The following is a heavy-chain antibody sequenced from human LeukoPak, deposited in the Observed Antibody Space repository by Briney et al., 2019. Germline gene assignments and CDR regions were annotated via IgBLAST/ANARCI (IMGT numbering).Heavy chain of an antibody. Sequence: GGSLRLSCAASGFTFSSYSMHWVRQAPGKGLEWVGRIKSKTDGGTTDYAAPVKGRSTISRDDSKNTLYLQMNSLKTEDTAVYYCTTGPSYYYDSSGYSPYYYMDVWGKGTTVTVSS. CDR1: GFTFSSYS. J-gene: IGHJ6*03. CDR3: TTGPSYYYDSSGYSPYYYMDV. V-gene: IGHV3-15*01. CDR2: IKSKTDGGTT. D-gene: IGHD3-22*01.